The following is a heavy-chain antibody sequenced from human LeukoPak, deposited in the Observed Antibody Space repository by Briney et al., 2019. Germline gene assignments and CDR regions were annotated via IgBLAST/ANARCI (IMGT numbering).Heavy chain of an antibody. V-gene: IGHV3-30*18. Sequence: GRSLRLSCAASGFTFSSYGMHWVRQAPGEGLEWVAVISYDGTNKFYGDSVKGRFTISRDNSKNTLYLQMNSLRAEDTALYYCAKERARTTFLDYWGQGSLVTVSS. D-gene: IGHD1-1*01. CDR2: ISYDGTNK. CDR1: GFTFSSYG. CDR3: AKERARTTFLDY. J-gene: IGHJ4*02.